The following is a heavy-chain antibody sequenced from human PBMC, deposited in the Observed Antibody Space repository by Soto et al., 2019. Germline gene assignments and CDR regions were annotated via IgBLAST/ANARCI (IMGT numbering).Heavy chain of an antibody. CDR1: GYTFTSYA. CDR3: ARGAITMFRGVTHDWFDP. D-gene: IGHD3-10*01. Sequence: QVQLVQSGAEVKKPGASVKVSCKASGYTFTSYAMHWVRQAPGQRLEWMGWINAGNGNTKYSQKFQGRVTITRDTSASTAYMELSSLRSEDTAVYYCARGAITMFRGVTHDWFDPWGQGTLVTVSS. V-gene: IGHV1-3*01. J-gene: IGHJ5*02. CDR2: INAGNGNT.